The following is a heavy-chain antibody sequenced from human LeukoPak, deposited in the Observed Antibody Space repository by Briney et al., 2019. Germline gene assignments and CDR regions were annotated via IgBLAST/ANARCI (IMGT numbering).Heavy chain of an antibody. CDR3: AKDRIIVGATFFDY. CDR2: ISGSGGST. V-gene: IGHV3-23*01. D-gene: IGHD1-26*01. Sequence: GGSLRLSCAASGFTFSSYAMRWLRQAPGKGLEWVSAISGSGGSTYYADSVKGRFTISRDNSKNTLYLRMNSLRAEDTAVYYCAKDRIIVGATFFDYWGQGTLVTVSS. CDR1: GFTFSSYA. J-gene: IGHJ4*02.